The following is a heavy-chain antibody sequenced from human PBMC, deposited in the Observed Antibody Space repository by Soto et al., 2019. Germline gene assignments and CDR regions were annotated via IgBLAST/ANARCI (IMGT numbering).Heavy chain of an antibody. Sequence: SETLSLTCTVAGGSISSSSYYWCWIRQPPGKGLEWIGSIYYSGSTYYNPSLRSRITISVDTSRNQFSLKMPSVTAADTVVYYCARASGYVPGGYWGQGILVTVSS. V-gene: IGHV4-39*07. CDR1: GGSISSSSYY. D-gene: IGHD5-12*01. J-gene: IGHJ4*02. CDR2: IYYSGST. CDR3: ARASGYVPGGY.